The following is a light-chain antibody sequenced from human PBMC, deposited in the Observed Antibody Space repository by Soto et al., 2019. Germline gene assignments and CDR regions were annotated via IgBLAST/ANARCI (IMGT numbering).Light chain of an antibody. Sequence: EVGLKGSPGALSLSQGERATLSCRASQTVRNNYLAWYQQKPGQAPRLLIYDASSRATGIPDRFSGGGSGTDFTLTISRLEPEDFAVYYCQQFSSYPLTFGGGTKVDIK. CDR3: QQFSSYPLT. J-gene: IGKJ4*01. CDR2: DAS. CDR1: QTVRNNY. V-gene: IGKV3-20*01.